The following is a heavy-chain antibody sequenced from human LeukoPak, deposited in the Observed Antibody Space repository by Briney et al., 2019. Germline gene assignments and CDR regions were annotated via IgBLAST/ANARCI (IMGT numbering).Heavy chain of an antibody. Sequence: GASMKVSCKASGGGALSDYTISWVRQAPGQGLEWMGAILPMLGTAKYAQTFQGRVTITTDDSSSTVYMELSSLRFEDTASYFCARDGLLTRTGMDVWGEGTTVIVSS. J-gene: IGHJ6*03. CDR1: GGGALSDYT. CDR3: ARDGLLTRTGMDV. CDR2: ILPMLGTA. D-gene: IGHD3/OR15-3a*01. V-gene: IGHV1-69*16.